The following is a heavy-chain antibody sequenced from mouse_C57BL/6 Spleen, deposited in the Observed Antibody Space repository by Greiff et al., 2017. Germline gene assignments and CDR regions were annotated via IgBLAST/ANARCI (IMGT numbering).Heavy chain of an antibody. V-gene: IGHV1-81*01. J-gene: IGHJ4*01. Sequence: QVQLQQSGAELARPGASVKLSCKASGYTFTSYGISWVKQRTGQGLEWIGEIYPRSGNTYYNEKFKGKATLTADKSSSTAYMELRSLTSEDSAVYFCVREDDGYYAMDYWGQGTSVTVSS. D-gene: IGHD2-3*01. CDR2: IYPRSGNT. CDR3: VREDDGYYAMDY. CDR1: GYTFTSYG.